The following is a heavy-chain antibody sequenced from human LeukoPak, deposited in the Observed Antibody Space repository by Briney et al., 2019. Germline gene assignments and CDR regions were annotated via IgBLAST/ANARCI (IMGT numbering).Heavy chain of an antibody. Sequence: SETLSLTCTVSGGSISSYYWSWIRQPPGKGLEWIGYIYYSGSTNYNPSLKSRVTIPVDTSKNQFSLKLSSVTAADTAVYYCARDRYYYDSSGRFDPWGQGTLVTVSS. CDR3: ARDRYYYDSSGRFDP. D-gene: IGHD3-22*01. CDR2: IYYSGST. V-gene: IGHV4-59*01. J-gene: IGHJ5*02. CDR1: GGSISSYY.